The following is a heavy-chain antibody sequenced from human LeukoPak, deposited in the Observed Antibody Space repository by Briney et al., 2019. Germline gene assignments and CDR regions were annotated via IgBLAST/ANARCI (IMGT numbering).Heavy chain of an antibody. V-gene: IGHV4-34*01. CDR3: ARHPQPRSSGWYVLWFDP. CDR2: INHSGST. CDR1: GGSFSGYY. J-gene: IGHJ5*02. D-gene: IGHD6-19*01. Sequence: SETLSLTCAVYGGSFSGYYWSWIRQPPGKGLEWIGEINHSGSTNYNPSLKSRVTISVDTSKNQFSLKLSSVTAADTAVYYCARHPQPRSSGWYVLWFDPWGQGTLVTVSS.